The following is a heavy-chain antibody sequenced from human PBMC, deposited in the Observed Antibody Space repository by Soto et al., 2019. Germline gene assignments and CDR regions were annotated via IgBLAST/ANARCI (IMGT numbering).Heavy chain of an antibody. CDR2: IIPIFGTA. V-gene: IGHV1-69*06. CDR1: GGTFSSYA. CDR3: ARAGGIYDFWSGYYSYYYYGMDV. D-gene: IGHD3-3*01. J-gene: IGHJ6*02. Sequence: VSCKASGGTFSSYAISWVRQAPGQGLEWMGGIIPIFGTANYAQKFQGRVTITADKSTSTAYMELSSLRSEDTAVYYCARAGGIYDFWSGYYSYYYYGMDVWGQGTTVTVSS.